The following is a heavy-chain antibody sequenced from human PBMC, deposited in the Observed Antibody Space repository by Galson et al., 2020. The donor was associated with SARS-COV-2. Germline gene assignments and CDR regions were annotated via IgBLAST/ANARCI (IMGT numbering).Heavy chain of an antibody. J-gene: IGHJ5*02. V-gene: IGHV3-9*01. D-gene: IGHD3-22*01. Sequence: GGSLRLSCAASGFTFDDYAMHWVRQAPGKGLEWVSGINWNSGRTGYADSVKGRFTISRDNAKNSLYLQMNNLRAEDTALYCCAKDITANFDPDTSGFQADQWFHPWGQGTLVSVSS. CDR2: INWNSGRT. CDR3: AKDITANFDPDTSGFQADQWFHP. CDR1: GFTFDDYA.